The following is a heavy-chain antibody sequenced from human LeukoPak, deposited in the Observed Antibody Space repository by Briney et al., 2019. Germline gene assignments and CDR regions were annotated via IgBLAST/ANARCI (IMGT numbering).Heavy chain of an antibody. CDR3: ARLYYYDSSGPGDNAFDI. V-gene: IGHV4-34*01. CDR1: GGSFSGYY. Sequence: SETLSRTCAVYGGSFSGYYWSWIRQPPGKGLEWIGEINHSGSTNYNPSLKSRVTISVDTSKNQFSLKLSSVTAADTAVYYCARLYYYDSSGPGDNAFDIWGQGTMVTVSS. J-gene: IGHJ3*02. CDR2: INHSGST. D-gene: IGHD3-22*01.